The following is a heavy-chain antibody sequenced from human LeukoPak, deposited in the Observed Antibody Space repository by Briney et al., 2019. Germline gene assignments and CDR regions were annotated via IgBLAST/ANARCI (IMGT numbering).Heavy chain of an antibody. J-gene: IGHJ4*02. Sequence: GGSLRLSCAASEFTFSHYWMTWVRQAPGKGLEWVANIKQDGSEKYYVDSVKGRFTISRDNAKNSLYLQMNSLRVEDTAVYYCASANYVGGLDYWDQGTLVTVSS. D-gene: IGHD4/OR15-4a*01. CDR2: IKQDGSEK. CDR3: ASANYVGGLDY. CDR1: EFTFSHYW. V-gene: IGHV3-7*01.